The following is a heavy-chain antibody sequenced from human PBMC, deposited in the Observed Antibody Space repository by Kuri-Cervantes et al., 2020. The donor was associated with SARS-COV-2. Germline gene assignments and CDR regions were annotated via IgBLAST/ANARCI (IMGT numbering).Heavy chain of an antibody. Sequence: SETLSLTSTVAGGSISISSYYWGWIRQPPGKGLEWIGRIYYSGSTYYNPSHKRRVPISVDTSENQFSLKLSSVTAADTAVYYCARPMPYDFWSGYRADYYGMDVWGQGTTVTVSS. CDR1: GGSISISSYY. D-gene: IGHD3/OR15-3a*01. J-gene: IGHJ6*02. CDR2: IYYSGST. V-gene: IGHV4-39*01. CDR3: ARPMPYDFWSGYRADYYGMDV.